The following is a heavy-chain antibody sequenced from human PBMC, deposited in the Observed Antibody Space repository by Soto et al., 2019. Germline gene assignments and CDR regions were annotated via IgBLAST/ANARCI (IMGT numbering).Heavy chain of an antibody. V-gene: IGHV3-48*01. J-gene: IGHJ3*02. CDR3: AREGYDFWSGSHDAFDI. D-gene: IGHD3-3*01. CDR2: ISSSSSTI. CDR1: GFTFRSYS. Sequence: GGSQRLSCAASGFTFRSYSVSWVRQAPGKGLEWVSYISSSSSTIYYADSVKGRFTISRDNAKNSLYLQMNSLRAEDTAVYYCAREGYDFWSGSHDAFDIWGQGTMVTVSS.